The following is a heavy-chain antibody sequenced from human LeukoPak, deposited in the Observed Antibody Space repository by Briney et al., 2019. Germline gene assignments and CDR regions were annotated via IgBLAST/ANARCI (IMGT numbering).Heavy chain of an antibody. Sequence: ASVKVSCKASGGTFISYAISWVRQAPGQGLEWMGGIIPIFGTANYAQKFQGRVTIAADESTSTAYMELSSLRSEDTAVYYCARVGRSGYYPGPNWFDPWGQGTLVTVSS. J-gene: IGHJ5*02. CDR3: ARVGRSGYYPGPNWFDP. D-gene: IGHD3-22*01. CDR2: IIPIFGTA. CDR1: GGTFISYA. V-gene: IGHV1-69*13.